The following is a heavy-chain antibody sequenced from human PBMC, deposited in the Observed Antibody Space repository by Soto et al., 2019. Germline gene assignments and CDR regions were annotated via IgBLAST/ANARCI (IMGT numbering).Heavy chain of an antibody. J-gene: IGHJ4*02. CDR1: GFTFSSYS. V-gene: IGHV3-33*01. Sequence: QVQLVESGGGVVQPGRSLRLSCAVSGFTFSSYSMHWVRQAPGKGLEWVAVIWYDGTKKYYADSVKGRFTISRDNSKSTLYLQMNSLRAEDTAGYYGAREGTGWTGGDYWGQGTLVTVSS. CDR2: IWYDGTKK. CDR3: AREGTGWTGGDY. D-gene: IGHD6-19*01.